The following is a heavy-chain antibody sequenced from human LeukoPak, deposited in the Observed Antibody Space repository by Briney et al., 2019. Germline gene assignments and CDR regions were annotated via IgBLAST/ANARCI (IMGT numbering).Heavy chain of an antibody. D-gene: IGHD3-9*01. CDR1: GGSCREYY. CDR2: ISHSGGI. CDR3: ARKVHYDILPGYPTGHFDY. J-gene: IGHJ4*02. V-gene: IGHV4-34*01. Sequence: TSETLSLTCAVYGGSCREYYWNWIRQSPGEGLEWSEEISHSGGIKYNPPLKSRVTISVATSKNKFSLNLSSVTAADTAVYICARKVHYDILPGYPTGHFDYWGQGTLVTVSS.